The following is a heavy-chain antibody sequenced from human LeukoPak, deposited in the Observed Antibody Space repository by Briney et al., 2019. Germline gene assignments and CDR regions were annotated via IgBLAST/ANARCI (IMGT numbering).Heavy chain of an antibody. J-gene: IGHJ4*02. V-gene: IGHV3-23*01. D-gene: IGHD5-12*01. CDR3: AKRGSGLYFDY. CDR1: QFTFSNYD. Sequence: GGSLRLSCAASQFTFSNYDMSWVRQAPGRGLEWVSAINSGGSSTSYADSVKGRFTISRDNSENTVYLQMNSLRAEDTAVYYCAKRGSGLYFDYWGQGTLVTVSS. CDR2: INSGGSST.